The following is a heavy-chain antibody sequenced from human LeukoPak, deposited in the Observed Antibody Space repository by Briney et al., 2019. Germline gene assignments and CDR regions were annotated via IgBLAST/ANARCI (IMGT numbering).Heavy chain of an antibody. Sequence: ASVKVSCKASGYTFTDYYIHWVQQAPGQGLEWMGWINPNSGGTNSAQKFQGRVTMTRDTSVSTAYTELSRLRSDDTAVYYCARDHCTSSGCYEYYYYGMDVWGQGTTVTVSS. D-gene: IGHD2-2*01. CDR1: GYTFTDYY. V-gene: IGHV1-2*02. CDR3: ARDHCTSSGCYEYYYYGMDV. J-gene: IGHJ6*02. CDR2: INPNSGGT.